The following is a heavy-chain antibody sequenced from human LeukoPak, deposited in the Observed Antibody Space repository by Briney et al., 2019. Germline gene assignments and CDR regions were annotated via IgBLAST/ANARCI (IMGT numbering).Heavy chain of an antibody. Sequence: GGSLRLSCAASGFTFSSCAMSWVRQAPGKGLEWVSAISGSGGSTYYADSVKGRFTISRDNSKNTLYLQMNSLRAEDTAVYYCAKAVTTVTTLGLFDYWGQGTLVTVSS. J-gene: IGHJ4*02. D-gene: IGHD4-17*01. CDR2: ISGSGGST. CDR1: GFTFSSCA. CDR3: AKAVTTVTTLGLFDY. V-gene: IGHV3-23*01.